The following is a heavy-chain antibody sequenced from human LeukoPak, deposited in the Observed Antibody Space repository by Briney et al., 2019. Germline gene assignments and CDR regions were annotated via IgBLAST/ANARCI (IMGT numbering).Heavy chain of an antibody. D-gene: IGHD3-22*01. V-gene: IGHV3-48*03. J-gene: IGHJ4*02. CDR3: ARLDSSGY. Sequence: PGGSLRLSCAASGFTFSSYEMNWVRQAPGRGLEWVSYFTSSGSTIYYADSVKGRFTISRDNAKNSLYLQMNSLRAEDTAVYYFARLDSSGYWGQGTLVTVSS. CDR2: FTSSGSTI. CDR1: GFTFSSYE.